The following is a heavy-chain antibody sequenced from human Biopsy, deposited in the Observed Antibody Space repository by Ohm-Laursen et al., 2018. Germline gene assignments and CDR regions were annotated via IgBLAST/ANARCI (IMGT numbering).Heavy chain of an antibody. D-gene: IGHD6-19*01. V-gene: IGHV3-30*18. CDR1: GFTFNNYG. J-gene: IGHJ1*01. CDR2: ITHDGSRT. CDR3: TKERRGWYSER. Sequence: SLRLSCAASGFTFNNYGMHWVRQAPGKGLEWVAIITHDGSRTYYADSVEGRFTISRDQFKSTVYLQLNSLRTEDTDIYYCTKERRGWYSERWGQGTLVTVSS.